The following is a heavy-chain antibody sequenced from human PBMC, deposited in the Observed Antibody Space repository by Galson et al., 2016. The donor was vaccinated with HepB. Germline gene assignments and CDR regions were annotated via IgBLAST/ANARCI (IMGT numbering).Heavy chain of an antibody. Sequence: CTVSGGSISSYYWSWIRQPPGKGLEWIGYIYYSGSSNYNPSLKSRVTISVDTSKNQFSLNLTSVTAADTAVYYCARLGVVGAKYDYWGQGTLVTVSS. J-gene: IGHJ4*02. CDR1: GGSISSYY. D-gene: IGHD1-26*01. CDR3: ARLGVVGAKYDY. CDR2: IYYSGSS. V-gene: IGHV4-59*01.